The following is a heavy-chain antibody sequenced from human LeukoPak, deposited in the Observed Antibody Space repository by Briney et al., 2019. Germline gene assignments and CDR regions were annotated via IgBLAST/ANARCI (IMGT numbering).Heavy chain of an antibody. D-gene: IGHD5-12*01. CDR1: GYSFTTYW. Sequence: GESLKTSCKGAGYSFTTYWIGWVRQMPGKGLEWMGIIYPGDSDTRYSPSFQGQVTISADKSITTAYLQWSSLKASDTAMYYCARFSGGYDLDYWGQGTLVTVSS. CDR3: ARFSGGYDLDY. V-gene: IGHV5-51*01. CDR2: IYPGDSDT. J-gene: IGHJ4*02.